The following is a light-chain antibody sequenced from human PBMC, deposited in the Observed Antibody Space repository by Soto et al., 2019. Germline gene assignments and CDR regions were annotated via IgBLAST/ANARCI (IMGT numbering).Light chain of an antibody. CDR1: QTVRNNY. V-gene: IGKV3-20*01. J-gene: IGKJ5*01. CDR3: HQYNNWPPST. CDR2: DAS. Sequence: EIVLTQSPGTLSLSPGERATLSCRASQTVRNNYLAWYQQKPGQAPRLLIYDASSRATGIPDRFSGGGSGTDFTLTINSLQSEDFGVYYCHQYNNWPPSTFGQGTRLEIK.